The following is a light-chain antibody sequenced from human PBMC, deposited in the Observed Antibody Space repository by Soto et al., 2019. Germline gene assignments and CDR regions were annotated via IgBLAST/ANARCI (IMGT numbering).Light chain of an antibody. CDR2: EVS. J-gene: IGLJ2*01. V-gene: IGLV2-14*01. CDR1: SNDVGGYNY. Sequence: QSALTQPASVSGSPGQSITISCTGTSNDVGGYNYVSWYQQHPGKAPKLMIFEVSYRPSGVSNRFSGSKSGNTASLTISGLQAEDEADYYCSSYTSSNVIFGGVTKLTVL. CDR3: SSYTSSNVI.